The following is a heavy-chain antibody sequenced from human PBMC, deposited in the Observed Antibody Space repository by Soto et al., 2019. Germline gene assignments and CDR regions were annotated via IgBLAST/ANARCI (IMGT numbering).Heavy chain of an antibody. Sequence: QVQLVQSGAEVKKPGSSVKVSCKASGGTSSSYAISWVRQAPGQGLEWMGGIIPIFGTANYARKFQGRVTITADESTSTAYMELSSLRSEDTAVYYCRTVVHHLLRNFDYWGQGTLVTVSS. CDR1: GGTSSSYA. V-gene: IGHV1-69*12. D-gene: IGHD3-10*01. CDR3: RTVVHHLLRNFDY. J-gene: IGHJ4*02. CDR2: IIPIFGTA.